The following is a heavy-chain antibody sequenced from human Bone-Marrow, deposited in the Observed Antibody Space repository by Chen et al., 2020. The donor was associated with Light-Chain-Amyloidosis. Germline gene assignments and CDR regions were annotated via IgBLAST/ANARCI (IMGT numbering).Heavy chain of an antibody. CDR2: IYSSGSS. Sequence: QEQLQESGPGLVKPSETLFLKCSVSGDSITSSTDYWGWIRQPPGKGLEYIASIYSSGSSYYKPSLKSRVTISVDTSKNQFSLRLTPATAADTAVYYCVRSRYSTGPFEVWGQGSLVTVSS. CDR3: VRSRYSTGPFEV. V-gene: IGHV4-39*07. J-gene: IGHJ1*01. CDR1: GDSITSSTDY. D-gene: IGHD3-16*02.